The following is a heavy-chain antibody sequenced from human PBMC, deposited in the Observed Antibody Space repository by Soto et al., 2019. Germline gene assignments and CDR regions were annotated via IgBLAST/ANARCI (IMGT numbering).Heavy chain of an antibody. Sequence: PGESLKISCKGSGYSFTSYWIGWVRQMPGKGLEWMGIIYPGDSDTRYGPSFQGQVTISADKSISTAYLQWSSLKASDTAMYYCASMYYYFWSGSLKNWFDAWGQGTLVTVSS. V-gene: IGHV5-51*01. CDR2: IYPGDSDT. D-gene: IGHD3-3*01. CDR3: ASMYYYFWSGSLKNWFDA. CDR1: GYSFTSYW. J-gene: IGHJ5*02.